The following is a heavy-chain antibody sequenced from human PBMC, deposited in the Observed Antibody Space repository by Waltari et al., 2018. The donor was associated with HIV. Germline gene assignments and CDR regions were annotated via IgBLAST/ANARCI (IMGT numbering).Heavy chain of an antibody. CDR2: INQDGHTT. D-gene: IGHD1-26*01. CDR1: GFKFSNFW. V-gene: IGHV3-7*01. Sequence: EVQLVESGGGLAQPGESLPSKCAISGFKFSNFWMTWVRQAPGKVAEWVANINQDGHTTYDVASVKGRFTISRDNAKKSLYLHMNSLRIEDTGTYFCAREGSGSFWNYWGQGTRVTVS. J-gene: IGHJ4*02. CDR3: AREGSGSFWNY.